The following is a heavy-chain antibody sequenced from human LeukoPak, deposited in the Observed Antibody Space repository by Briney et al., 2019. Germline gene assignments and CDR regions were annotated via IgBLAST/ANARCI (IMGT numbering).Heavy chain of an antibody. Sequence: GGSLRLSCAAPGFIFSDYGMHWVRQAPGKGLEWVADVWHDGQKKFYADSVKGRFTISRDNSNSTLFLHMSSLSGDDTAVYYCAKDAYDGSPSRYIPLHSWGQGTLVIVSP. CDR3: AKDAYDGSPSRYIPLHS. CDR1: GFIFSDYG. CDR2: VWHDGQKK. V-gene: IGHV3-33*06. D-gene: IGHD3-3*01. J-gene: IGHJ4*02.